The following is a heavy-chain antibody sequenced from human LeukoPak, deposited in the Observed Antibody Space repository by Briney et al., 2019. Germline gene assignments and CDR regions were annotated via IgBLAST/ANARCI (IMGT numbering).Heavy chain of an antibody. V-gene: IGHV5-51*01. CDR3: ARSSYYGDILPFDY. CDR2: IYPGDSDT. D-gene: IGHD3-10*01. J-gene: IGHJ4*02. Sequence: GESLKISCKGSGYTFTNYWIGWVRQMPGKGLECMGIIYPGDSDTRYSPSFQGQVTISADKSISTGYLQWSSLRASDTAMYYCARSSYYGDILPFDYWGQGTLVTVSS. CDR1: GYTFTNYW.